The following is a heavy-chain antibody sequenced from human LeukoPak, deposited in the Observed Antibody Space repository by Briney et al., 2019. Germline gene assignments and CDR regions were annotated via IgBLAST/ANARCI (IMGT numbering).Heavy chain of an antibody. Sequence: GGSLRLSCAASGFTLSSYGMNWVRQAPGKGLEWVSYISSSSSSIYYADSVKGRFTISRDNAKNSPYLQMNSLRAEDTAVYYCARDPDYWGQGTLVIVSS. CDR3: ARDPDY. CDR2: ISSSSSSI. CDR1: GFTLSSYG. V-gene: IGHV3-48*01. J-gene: IGHJ4*02.